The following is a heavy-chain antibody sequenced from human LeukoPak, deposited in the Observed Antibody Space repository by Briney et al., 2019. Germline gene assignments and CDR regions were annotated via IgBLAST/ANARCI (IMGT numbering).Heavy chain of an antibody. CDR2: IYTSGST. CDR1: GGSISSYY. CDR3: ARGVGITMVRGASYFDY. D-gene: IGHD3-10*01. Sequence: SETLSLTCTVSGGSISSYYWSWIRQPAGKGLEWIGRIYTSGSTNYNPSLKSRVTMSVDTSKNQFSLKLSSVTAADTAVYYCARGVGITMVRGASYFDYWGQGTLVTVSS. V-gene: IGHV4-4*07. J-gene: IGHJ4*02.